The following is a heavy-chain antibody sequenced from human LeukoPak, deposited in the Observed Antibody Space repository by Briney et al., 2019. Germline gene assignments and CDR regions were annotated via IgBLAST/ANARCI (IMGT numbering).Heavy chain of an antibody. D-gene: IGHD3-22*01. CDR2: IYYSGST. Sequence: SETLSLTCTVSGGSISSGGYSWSWIRQHPGKGLEWIGYIYYSGSTYYNPSLKSRVTISVDTSKNQFSLKLSSVTAADTAVYYCARATTMIVAFDIWGQGTMVTVSS. CDR3: ARATTMIVAFDI. J-gene: IGHJ3*02. CDR1: GGSISSGGYS. V-gene: IGHV4-31*03.